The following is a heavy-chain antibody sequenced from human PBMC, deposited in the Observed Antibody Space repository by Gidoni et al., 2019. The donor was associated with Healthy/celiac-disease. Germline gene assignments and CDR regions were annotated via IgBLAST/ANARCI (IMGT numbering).Heavy chain of an antibody. CDR1: GCTFSSYG. V-gene: IGHV3-30*18. Sequence: QVQLVESGGGVVQPERSLRLSCAASGCTFSSYGVHWVRQAPVNGLEWVAVISYDGSNKYYADSVKGRFTISRDNSKNTLYLQMNSLRAEDTAVYYCAKEYDYSNYCLDYWGQGTLVTVSS. J-gene: IGHJ4*02. CDR2: ISYDGSNK. CDR3: AKEYDYSNYCLDY. D-gene: IGHD4-4*01.